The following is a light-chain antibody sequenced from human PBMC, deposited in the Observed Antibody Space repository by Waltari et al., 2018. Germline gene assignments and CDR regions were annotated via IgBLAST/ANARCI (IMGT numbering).Light chain of an antibody. CDR1: REPSAYA. V-gene: IGLV4-69*01. CDR3: QTWDPDTVV. J-gene: IGLJ2*01. CDR2: IDGGGGH. Sequence: QLAVTQSPSASASLGASLKLTRTLIREPSAYAHARHQHQPEKGPRFLMKIDGGGGHTKGDGIPDRFSGFSSGAERYLTISSLQYEDEAAYYCQTWDPDTVVFGGGTKLTV.